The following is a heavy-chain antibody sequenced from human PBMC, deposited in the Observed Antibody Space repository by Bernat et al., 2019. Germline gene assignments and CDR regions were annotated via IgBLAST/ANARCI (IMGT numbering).Heavy chain of an antibody. CDR1: GFTFSSYS. J-gene: IGHJ2*01. CDR3: EGRGVDWYFDL. V-gene: IGHV3-21*01. Sequence: EVQLVESGGGLVKPGGSLRLSCAASGFTFSSYSMNWVRQAPGKGLEWVSSISSSSYIYYADSVKGRFTISRDNAKNSLYLQMNSLRAEDTAVYYCEGRGVDWYFDLWGRGTLVTVAS. D-gene: IGHD3-10*01. CDR2: ISSSSYI.